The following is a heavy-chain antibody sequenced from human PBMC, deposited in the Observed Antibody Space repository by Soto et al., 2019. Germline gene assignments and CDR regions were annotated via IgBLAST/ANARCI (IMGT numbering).Heavy chain of an antibody. CDR1: GFTFSSYW. D-gene: IGHD2-2*01. J-gene: IGHJ4*02. CDR3: ARSPTTDSFDY. Sequence: EVQLVESGGGLVQPGGSLRLSCAASGFTFSSYWMSWVRQAPGRGLEWVANIKQDGSEKYYVDSVKGRFTISRDNAKNSLYLQMNSLRAEDTAVYYCARSPTTDSFDYWGQGTLVTVSS. CDR2: IKQDGSEK. V-gene: IGHV3-7*01.